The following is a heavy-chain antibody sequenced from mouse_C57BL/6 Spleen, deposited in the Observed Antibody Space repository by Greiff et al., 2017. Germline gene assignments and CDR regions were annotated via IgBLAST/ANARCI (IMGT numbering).Heavy chain of an antibody. V-gene: IGHV5-9*01. D-gene: IGHD2-2*01. CDR1: GFTFSSYT. J-gene: IGHJ4*01. CDR2: ISGGGGNT. CDR3: ARHDYGNDDAMDY. Sequence: EVKLMESGGGLVKPGGSLKLSCAASGFTFSSYTMSWVRQTPVKRLEWVATISGGGGNTYYPDSVKGRFTLSRDNAKNTLYLQMSSLRSEDTALYCCARHDYGNDDAMDYWGQRTAVTVSS.